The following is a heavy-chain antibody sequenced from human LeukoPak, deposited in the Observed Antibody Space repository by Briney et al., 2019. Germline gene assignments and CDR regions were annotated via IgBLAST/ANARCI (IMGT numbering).Heavy chain of an antibody. Sequence: PGGSLRLSCAASGFTFSSYGMHWVRQAPGKGLEWVAVIWYDGSNKYYADSVKGRFTISRDNSKNTLYLQMNSLRAEDTAVYYCARDMVWFGELSANSMDVWGQGTTVTVSS. J-gene: IGHJ6*02. CDR3: ARDMVWFGELSANSMDV. CDR1: GFTFSSYG. CDR2: IWYDGSNK. V-gene: IGHV3-33*01. D-gene: IGHD3-10*01.